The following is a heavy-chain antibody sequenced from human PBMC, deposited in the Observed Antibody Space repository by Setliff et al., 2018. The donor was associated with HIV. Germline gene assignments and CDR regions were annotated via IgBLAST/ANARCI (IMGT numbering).Heavy chain of an antibody. V-gene: IGHV4-4*09. J-gene: IGHJ4*02. CDR2: IHASGKA. D-gene: IGHD2-21*02. CDR1: GDTDFY. Sequence: SETLSLTCTVSGDTDFYWSWIRQSPGKGLEWIGYIHASGKANYNPSLKSRVTISLDTSKMQFSLRQTSVTAADTAVYYCATLDPSGGNFLAYWGQGTLVTVTS. CDR3: ATLDPSGGNFLAY.